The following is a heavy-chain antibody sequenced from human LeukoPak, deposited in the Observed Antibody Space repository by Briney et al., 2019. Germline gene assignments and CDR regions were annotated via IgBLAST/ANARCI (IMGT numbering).Heavy chain of an antibody. J-gene: IGHJ4*02. CDR1: GYTLTELS. V-gene: IGHV1-24*01. D-gene: IGHD3-22*01. CDR2: FDSEDGET. Sequence: ASVKVSCKVSGYTLTELSMHWVRQAPGKGLEWMGGFDSEDGETIYAQKFQGRVTMTEDTSTDTAYMELSSLRSEDTAVYYCATAYYYDSSGYYPYWGQGTLVTVSS. CDR3: ATAYYYDSSGYYPY.